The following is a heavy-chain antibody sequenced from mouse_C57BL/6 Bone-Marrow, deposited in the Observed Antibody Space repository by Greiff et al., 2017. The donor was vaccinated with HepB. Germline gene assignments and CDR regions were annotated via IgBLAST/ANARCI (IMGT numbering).Heavy chain of an antibody. CDR1: GFNIKDYY. J-gene: IGHJ3*01. Sequence: EVQLQQSGAELVRPGASVKLSCTASGFNIKDYYMHWVKQRPEQGLEWIGRIDPEDGDTEYAPKFQGKATMTADTSSNTAYLPLSRLTSEDTAVYYCTTPYCGRGYIAYGGQGTLVTVSA. CDR2: IDPEDGDT. V-gene: IGHV14-1*01. D-gene: IGHD1-1*01. CDR3: TTPYCGRGYIAY.